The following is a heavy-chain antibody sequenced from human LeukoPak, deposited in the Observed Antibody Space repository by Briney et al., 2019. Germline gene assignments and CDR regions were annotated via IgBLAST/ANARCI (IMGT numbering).Heavy chain of an antibody. D-gene: IGHD7-27*01. CDR2: IIPIFGTA. V-gene: IGHV1-69*13. J-gene: IGHJ3*02. CDR3: DLHSSWGAFDI. Sequence: ASVKVSCKASGGTFSSYAISWVRQAPGQGLEWMGGIIPIFGTANYAQKFQGRVTITADESTSTAYMELSSLRSEDTAVYYCDLHSSWGAFDIWDQGTMVTVSS. CDR1: GGTFSSYA.